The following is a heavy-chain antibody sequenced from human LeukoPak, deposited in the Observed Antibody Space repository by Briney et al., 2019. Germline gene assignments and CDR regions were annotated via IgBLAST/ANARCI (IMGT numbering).Heavy chain of an antibody. CDR2: IRHDESKK. CDR1: GFTFSTYG. Sequence: PGGSLRPSCEVSGFTFSTYGMHWVRQAPGKGLEWVAFIRHDESKKNYGDSVKGRFTISRDNSKNTVFLQMNSLRAEDTAVYYCAKDFGRGSWCFDYWGQGTLDTVSS. D-gene: IGHD3-3*01. V-gene: IGHV3-30*02. CDR3: AKDFGRGSWCFDY. J-gene: IGHJ4*02.